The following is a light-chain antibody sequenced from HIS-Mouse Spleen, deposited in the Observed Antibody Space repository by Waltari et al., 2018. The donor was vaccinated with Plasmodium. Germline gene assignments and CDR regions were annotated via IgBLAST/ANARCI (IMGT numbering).Light chain of an antibody. CDR1: SSDVGGSHY. CDR2: DVS. Sequence: QSALPQPRSVSGSPGQSVTISCTGPSSDVGGSHYVPWYQKHPGQAPKLMIYDVSNWPSGVPDRFAGSKYGNTASLAISGLQAEDEAEYYCCSYASSYTWVFGGGTKLTVL. CDR3: CSYASSYTWV. J-gene: IGLJ3*02. V-gene: IGLV2-11*01.